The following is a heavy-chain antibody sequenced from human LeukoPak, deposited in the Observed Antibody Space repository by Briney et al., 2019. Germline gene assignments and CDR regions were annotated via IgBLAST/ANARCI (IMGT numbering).Heavy chain of an antibody. V-gene: IGHV1-69*13. D-gene: IGHD1-20*01. CDR2: IIPIFGTA. Sequence: GASVKVSCKASGGTFSSYAISWVRQAPGQGLEWMGGIIPIFGTANYAQKFQGRVTITADESTSTAYMELRSLRSDDTAVYYCAKTYNWKFDYWGQGTLVTVSS. CDR1: GGTFSSYA. CDR3: AKTYNWKFDY. J-gene: IGHJ4*02.